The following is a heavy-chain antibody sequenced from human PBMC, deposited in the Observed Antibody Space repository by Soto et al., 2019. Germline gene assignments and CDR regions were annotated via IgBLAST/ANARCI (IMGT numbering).Heavy chain of an antibody. V-gene: IGHV4-31*03. J-gene: IGHJ6*02. CDR3: AREGAAPYYYYGMDV. CDR2: IYYSGST. Sequence: SETLSLTCTVSGGSISSGGYFWSWIRQHPGKGLEWIGFIYYSGSTYYNPSLKSRVTISVDTSKNQFSLKLSSVTAADTAVYYCAREGAAPYYYYGMDVWGQGTTVS. CDR1: GGSISSGGYF. D-gene: IGHD6-6*01.